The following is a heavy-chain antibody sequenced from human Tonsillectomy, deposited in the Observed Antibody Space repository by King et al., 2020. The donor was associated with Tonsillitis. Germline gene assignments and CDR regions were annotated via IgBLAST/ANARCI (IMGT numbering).Heavy chain of an antibody. D-gene: IGHD3-9*01. J-gene: IGHJ6*02. V-gene: IGHV3-11*01. CDR2: ISGSGDTL. CDR3: VRILQYFDWSMDV. Sequence: QVQLVESGGGLVKPGGSLRLSCAASGFPFSDYYMTWIRQAPGKGLEWVSYISGSGDTLDHTDSVRGRFTISRDNAKKSLFLQMNNLRAEDTAVYYCVRILQYFDWSMDVWGQGTTVTVSS. CDR1: GFPFSDYY.